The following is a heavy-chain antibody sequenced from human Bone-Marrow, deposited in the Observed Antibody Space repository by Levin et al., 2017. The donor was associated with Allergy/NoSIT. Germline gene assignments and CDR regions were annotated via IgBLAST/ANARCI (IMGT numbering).Heavy chain of an antibody. J-gene: IGHJ2*01. CDR1: GGSITSGGYS. V-gene: IGHV4-30-2*01. CDR3: GRVPPGWYFDL. D-gene: IGHD1-14*01. Sequence: SQTLSLTCAVSGGSITSGGYSWSWIRQPPGKGLEWIGYIYHTGSTYYNPSLKSRVTISVDRSNNQFSLKLTSVTAADTAVYYCGRVPPGWYFDLWGRGTLVTVSS. CDR2: IYHTGST.